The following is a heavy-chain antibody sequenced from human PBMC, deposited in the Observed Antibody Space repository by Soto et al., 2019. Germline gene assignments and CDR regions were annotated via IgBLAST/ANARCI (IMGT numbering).Heavy chain of an antibody. CDR1: GGSISSGDYY. CDR3: ARGYSGYDRFLGY. Sequence: PSETLSLTCTVSGGSISSGDYYWSWIRQPPGKGLEWIGYIYYSGSTYYNPSLKSRVTISVDTSKNQFSLKLSSVTAADTAVYYCARGYSGYDRFLGYWGQGTLVTVSS. D-gene: IGHD5-12*01. V-gene: IGHV4-30-4*01. J-gene: IGHJ4*02. CDR2: IYYSGST.